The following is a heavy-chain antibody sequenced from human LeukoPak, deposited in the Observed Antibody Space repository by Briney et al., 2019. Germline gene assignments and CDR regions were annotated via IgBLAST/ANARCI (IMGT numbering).Heavy chain of an antibody. CDR2: IYYSGST. CDR1: GGSISSSSYY. D-gene: IGHD2-2*01. J-gene: IGHJ3*02. CDR3: ARIDCSSTSCFNMGDSFDI. V-gene: IGHV4-39*01. Sequence: SETLSLTCTVSGGSISSSSYYWGWIRQPPGKGLEWIGSIYYSGSTYYNPSLKSRVTISVDTSKNQFSLKLSSVTAADTAVYYCARIDCSSTSCFNMGDSFDIWGQGTMVTVSS.